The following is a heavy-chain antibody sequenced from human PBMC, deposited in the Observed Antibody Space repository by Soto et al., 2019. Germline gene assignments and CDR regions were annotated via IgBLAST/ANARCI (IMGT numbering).Heavy chain of an antibody. J-gene: IGHJ4*02. CDR3: ARGVNGYYYVDY. Sequence: EVQLVESGGNVLQPGGSLRLSCAASGFISSSYWMHWVRQAPGKGLEWVSRINRDGSRTDYADSVKGRFAVSRDNAKNTVLLQMNRLRADDTAVYYCARGVNGYYYVDYWGQGTLVTVSS. V-gene: IGHV3-74*01. CDR2: INRDGSRT. D-gene: IGHD2-8*01. CDR1: GFISSSYW.